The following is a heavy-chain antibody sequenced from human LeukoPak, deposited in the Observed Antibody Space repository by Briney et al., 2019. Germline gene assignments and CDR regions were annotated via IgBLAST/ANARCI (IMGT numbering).Heavy chain of an antibody. D-gene: IGHD6-19*01. V-gene: IGHV4-59*01. CDR3: ARVGIAVAAGPYYYMDV. CDR1: GGSISSYY. CDR2: IYYSGST. J-gene: IGHJ6*03. Sequence: SETLSLTCTVSGGSISSYYWSWIRQPPGKGLEWIGYIYYSGSTNYNPSLKSRVTISVDTSKNQFSLKLSSVTAADTAVYYCARVGIAVAAGPYYYMDVWGKGTAVTVSS.